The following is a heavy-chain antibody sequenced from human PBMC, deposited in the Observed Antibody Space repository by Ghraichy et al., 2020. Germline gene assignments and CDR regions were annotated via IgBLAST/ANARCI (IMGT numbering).Heavy chain of an antibody. D-gene: IGHD3-3*02. J-gene: IGHJ6*02. CDR3: ARDPQSMDHFWSGLRRPYYYYGMDV. CDR1: GGSISSSNW. CDR2: IYHSGST. Sequence: SETLSLTCAVSGGSISSSNWWSWVRQPPGKGLEWIGEIYHSGSTNYNPSLKSRVTISVDKSKNQFSLKLSSVTAADTAVYYCARDPQSMDHFWSGLRRPYYYYGMDVWGQGTTVTVSS. V-gene: IGHV4-4*02.